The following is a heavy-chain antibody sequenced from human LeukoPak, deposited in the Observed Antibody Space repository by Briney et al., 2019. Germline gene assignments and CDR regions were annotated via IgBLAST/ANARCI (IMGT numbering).Heavy chain of an antibody. J-gene: IGHJ4*02. CDR3: ARAGWLQLDYLDY. D-gene: IGHD5-24*01. CDR2: IYTSGST. Sequence: SETLSLTCTVSGGSISSGSYYWSWIRQPAGKGLEWIGRIYTSGSTNYNPSLKSRVTISVDTSKNQFSLKVNSVTAADTAVYYCARAGWLQLDYLDYWGQGTLVTVSS. CDR1: GGSISSGSYY. V-gene: IGHV4-61*02.